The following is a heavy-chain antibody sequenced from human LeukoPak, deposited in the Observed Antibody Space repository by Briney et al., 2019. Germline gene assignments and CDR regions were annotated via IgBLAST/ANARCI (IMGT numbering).Heavy chain of an antibody. Sequence: GGTLRLSCAASGFTFSSYEIIWVRQAPGKGLEWVSYISSRGTTRYYADSVKGRFTISRDNAKNSLYLQMDSLRAEDTAVYYCARMYSGSYNLDYWGQGTLVTVSS. CDR2: ISSRGTTR. CDR1: GFTFSSYE. J-gene: IGHJ4*02. V-gene: IGHV3-48*03. CDR3: ARMYSGSYNLDY. D-gene: IGHD1-26*01.